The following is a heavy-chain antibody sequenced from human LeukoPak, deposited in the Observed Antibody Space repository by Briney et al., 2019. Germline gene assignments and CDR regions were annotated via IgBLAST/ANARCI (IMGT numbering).Heavy chain of an antibody. J-gene: IGHJ6*03. CDR1: GGTFNSYA. CDR3: ARGDIVVVPAATDYYYYMDV. D-gene: IGHD2-2*01. V-gene: IGHV1-69*05. CDR2: IIPIFGTA. Sequence: ASVKVSCKASGGTFNSYAISWVRQAPGQGLEWMGGIIPIFGTANYAQKFQGRVTITTDESTSTAYMELSSLRSEDTAVYYCARGDIVVVPAATDYYYYMDVWGKGTTVTVSS.